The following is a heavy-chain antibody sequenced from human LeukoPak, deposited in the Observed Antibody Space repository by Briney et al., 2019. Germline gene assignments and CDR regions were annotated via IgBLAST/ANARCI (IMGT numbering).Heavy chain of an antibody. V-gene: IGHV1-2*02. CDR3: ARDFEGRDNWFDP. D-gene: IGHD3-10*01. CDR1: GYTFTGYY. J-gene: IGHJ5*02. CDR2: INPNSGGT. Sequence: ASVKVSCKASGYTFTGYYMHWVRQAPGQGVEWMGWINPNSGGTNYAQKFQGRVTMTRDTSISTAYMELSRLRSDDTAVYYCARDFEGRDNWFDPWGQGTLVTVSS.